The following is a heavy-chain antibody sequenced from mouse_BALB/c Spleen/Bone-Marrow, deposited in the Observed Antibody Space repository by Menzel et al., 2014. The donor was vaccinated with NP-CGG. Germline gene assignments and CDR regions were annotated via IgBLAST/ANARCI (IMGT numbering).Heavy chain of an antibody. J-gene: IGHJ3*01. CDR1: GYSFTGYT. D-gene: IGHD2-4*01. CDR2: INPYSGGS. Sequence: EVMLVESGPELVKPGASMKISCKASGYSFTGYTMNWVKQSHGKNLEWIGLINPYSGGSSYNQKFKGKATLTVDKSSSTAYMELLSLTSEDSAVYYCARDDYDGGFAYWGQGTLVTVSA. V-gene: IGHV1-31*01. CDR3: ARDDYDGGFAY.